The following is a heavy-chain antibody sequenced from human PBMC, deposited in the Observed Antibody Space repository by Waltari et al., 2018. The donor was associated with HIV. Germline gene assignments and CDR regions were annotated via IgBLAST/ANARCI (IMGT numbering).Heavy chain of an antibody. CDR3: ARSFSGYSNYFDP. CDR1: GGSMTSSSYY. CDR2: MSYSGST. Sequence: QLQLQESGPGLVKSSETLSLPCTVSGGSMTSSSYYWGWIRQPPGKGLEWIGSMSYSGSTYQKSSLRSRLTISVDTSKNQFSLKLTSVTAADTAVYYCARSFSGYSNYFDPWGQGTLVTVSS. D-gene: IGHD4-4*01. V-gene: IGHV4-39*01. J-gene: IGHJ5*02.